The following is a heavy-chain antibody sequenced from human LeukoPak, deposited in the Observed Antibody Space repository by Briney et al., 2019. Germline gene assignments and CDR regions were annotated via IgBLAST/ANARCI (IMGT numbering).Heavy chain of an antibody. V-gene: IGHV1-2*02. D-gene: IGHD3-9*01. CDR1: GYTFTGYY. Sequence: GASVKVSCKASGYTFTGYYMHWVRQAPGQGLEWMGWINPNSGGTNYAQKFQGRVTMTRDTSISTAYMELSRLRSDDTAVYYCARTLRYFDWLLGDYWGQGTLVTVSS. CDR2: INPNSGGT. J-gene: IGHJ4*02. CDR3: ARTLRYFDWLLGDY.